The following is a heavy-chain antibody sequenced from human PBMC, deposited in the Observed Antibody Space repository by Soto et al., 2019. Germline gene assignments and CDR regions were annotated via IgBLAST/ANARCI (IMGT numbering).Heavy chain of an antibody. CDR1: GFTFSSYA. V-gene: IGHV3-30-3*01. CDR2: ISYDGSNK. D-gene: IGHD6-19*01. Sequence: QVQLVESGGGVVQPGRSLRLSCAASGFTFSSYAMHWVRQAPGKGLEWVAVISYDGSNKYYADSVKGRFTISRDNSKNTLYLQMTSLRAEDTAVYYCARYEGAVAGTAGLYDYWGQGTLVTVSS. CDR3: ARYEGAVAGTAGLYDY. J-gene: IGHJ4*02.